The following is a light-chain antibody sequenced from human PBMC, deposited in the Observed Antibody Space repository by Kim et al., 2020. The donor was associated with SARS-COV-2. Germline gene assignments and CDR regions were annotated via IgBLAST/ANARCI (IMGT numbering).Light chain of an antibody. CDR1: QSVSTN. V-gene: IGKV3-20*01. CDR2: GAS. Sequence: SLSPGERATLSCRASQSVSTNLAWYQQKPGQAPRLLIYGASSRATGIPDRFSGSGSGTDFTLTISGLEPEDFAVYSCRQYGSLITFGQGTRLEIK. CDR3: RQYGSLIT. J-gene: IGKJ5*01.